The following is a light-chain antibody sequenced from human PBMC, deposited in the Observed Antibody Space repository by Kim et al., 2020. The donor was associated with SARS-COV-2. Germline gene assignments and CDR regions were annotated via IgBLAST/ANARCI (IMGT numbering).Light chain of an antibody. CDR3: QKYDDAPLS. J-gene: IGKJ4*01. CDR1: QGISNH. V-gene: IGKV1-27*01. CDR2: AAS. Sequence: ESVGDRVTITCRASQGISNHLAWYQQKPGKIPKLLMHAASTLQSGVPSRFSGSGSGTDFTLTISSLQPEDVATYFCQKYDDAPLSFGGGTKVDIK.